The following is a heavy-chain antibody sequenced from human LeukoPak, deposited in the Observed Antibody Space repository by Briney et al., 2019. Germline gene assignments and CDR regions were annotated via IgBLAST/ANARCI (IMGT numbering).Heavy chain of an antibody. CDR1: GGSINNYY. V-gene: IGHV4-59*08. CDR3: ARVSTMIVGDFDY. Sequence: SETLSLTCTVSGGSINNYYWSWVRQPPGEGLEWIAYIFYNGGTNYNPSLKSRVTISVDTSKNQFSLKLTSVTAADTAVYYCARVSTMIVGDFDYWGQGTLVTVSS. J-gene: IGHJ4*02. D-gene: IGHD3-22*01. CDR2: IFYNGGT.